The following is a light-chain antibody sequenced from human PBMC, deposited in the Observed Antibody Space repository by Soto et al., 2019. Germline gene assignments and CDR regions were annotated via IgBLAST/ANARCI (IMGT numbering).Light chain of an antibody. V-gene: IGLV1-44*01. Sequence: QSVLTQPPSASGTPGQRVTISCSGSSSNIGSNTVNWYQQLPGTAPKLLIYSNNQRPSGVPDRFSGSKSGTSASLAISGLQSEDVADYYCAAWDDSLNGGVFGGGTKLTVL. CDR2: SNN. CDR1: SSNIGSNT. J-gene: IGLJ3*02. CDR3: AAWDDSLNGGV.